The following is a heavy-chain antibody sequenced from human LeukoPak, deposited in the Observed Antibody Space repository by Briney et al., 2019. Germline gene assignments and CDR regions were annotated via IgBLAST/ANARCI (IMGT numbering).Heavy chain of an antibody. CDR2: IYTSGST. Sequence: SETLSLTCTVSGGSINSYYWSWIRQPAGKGLEWIGRIYTSGSTNYNPSLKSRVTMSVDTSKKQFSLKLSSVTAADTAVYYCGRGRGGTLPFDYWGQGTLVTVSS. CDR1: GGSINSYY. D-gene: IGHD4-23*01. CDR3: GRGRGGTLPFDY. J-gene: IGHJ4*02. V-gene: IGHV4-4*07.